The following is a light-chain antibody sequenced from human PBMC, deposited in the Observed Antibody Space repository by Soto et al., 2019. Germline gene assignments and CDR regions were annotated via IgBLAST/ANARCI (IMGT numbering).Light chain of an antibody. CDR1: QSISSW. CDR2: KAS. V-gene: IGKV1-5*03. Sequence: DIQMTQSPFTLSSSSGDRVTISCRASQSISSWLAWYQQKPGKAPKLLIYKASSLASGVPSRFSGSGSGTEFTLTISSLQPDDFATYYCQQYNSYSWTFGQGTKVDIK. J-gene: IGKJ1*01. CDR3: QQYNSYSWT.